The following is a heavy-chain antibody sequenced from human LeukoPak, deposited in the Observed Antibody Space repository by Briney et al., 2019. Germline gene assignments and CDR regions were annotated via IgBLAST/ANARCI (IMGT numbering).Heavy chain of an antibody. D-gene: IGHD2-2*01. CDR1: GFTFDDYG. Sequence: GGSLRLSCAASGFTFDDYGMSWVRQAPGKGLEWASGINWNGGSTGYADSVKGRFTISRDNAKNSLYLQMNSLRAEDTALYYCARENRYCSSTSCYVGFDYWGQGTLVTVSS. CDR3: ARENRYCSSTSCYVGFDY. CDR2: INWNGGST. V-gene: IGHV3-20*04. J-gene: IGHJ4*02.